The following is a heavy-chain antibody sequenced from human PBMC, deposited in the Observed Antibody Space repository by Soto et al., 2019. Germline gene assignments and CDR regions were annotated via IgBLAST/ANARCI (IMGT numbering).Heavy chain of an antibody. CDR3: PTLEGRGLPARQTAYFYYARDV. CDR1: GGTFTKYS. D-gene: IGHD1-1*01. J-gene: IGHJ6*02. CDR2: IIRFLGTP. Sequence: SVKVSCKASGGTFTKYSFSWVRQAPGQGLEWIGGIIRFLGTPNYAQRFQGRVTVTADESTRTVYMELSSLRSEDTAVYYCPTLEGRGLPARQTAYFYYARDVWGQGTTVTVS. V-gene: IGHV1-69*13.